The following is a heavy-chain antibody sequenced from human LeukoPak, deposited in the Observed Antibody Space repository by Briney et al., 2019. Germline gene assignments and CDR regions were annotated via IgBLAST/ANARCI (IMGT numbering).Heavy chain of an antibody. Sequence: SETLSLTCTVSGGSISSYYWSWTRQPAGKGLEWIGRIYTSGSTNYNPSLKSRVTISVDTSKNQFSLKLSSVTAADTAVYYCARGQVTNGDYVWVDYWGQGTLVTVSS. CDR3: ARGQVTNGDYVWVDY. CDR2: IYTSGST. D-gene: IGHD3-16*01. CDR1: GGSISSYY. V-gene: IGHV4-4*07. J-gene: IGHJ4*02.